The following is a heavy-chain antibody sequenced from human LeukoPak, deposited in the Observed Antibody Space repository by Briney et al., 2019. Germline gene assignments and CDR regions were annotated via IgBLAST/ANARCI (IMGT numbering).Heavy chain of an antibody. J-gene: IGHJ6*02. D-gene: IGHD3-16*02. CDR2: ISAYNGNT. CDR3: ASHDDYVWGSYQAGWDYYYYYGMDV. Sequence: EASVKVSCKASGYTFTSYGISWVRQAPGQGLEWMGWISAYNGNTNYAQKLQGRVTMTTDTSTSTAYMELRSLRSDDTAVYYCASHDDYVWGSYQAGWDYYYYYGMDVWGQGTTVTVSS. CDR1: GYTFTSYG. V-gene: IGHV1-18*01.